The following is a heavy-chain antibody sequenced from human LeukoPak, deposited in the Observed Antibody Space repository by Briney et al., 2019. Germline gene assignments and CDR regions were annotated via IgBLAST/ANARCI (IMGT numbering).Heavy chain of an antibody. J-gene: IGHJ4*02. CDR1: GGTFSSYT. D-gene: IGHD2-2*02. CDR2: NIPILGIA. V-gene: IGHV1-69*02. Sequence: RASVKVSCKASGGTFSSYTISWVRQAPGQGLEWMGRNIPILGIANYAQKFQGRVTITADKSTSTAYMELSSLRSEDTAVYHCQLNIVVVPAAIREVGATPAYWGQGTLVTVSS. CDR3: QLNIVVVPAAIREVGATPAY.